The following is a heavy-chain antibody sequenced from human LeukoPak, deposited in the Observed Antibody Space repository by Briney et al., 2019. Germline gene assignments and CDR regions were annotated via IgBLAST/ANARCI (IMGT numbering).Heavy chain of an antibody. J-gene: IGHJ5*02. CDR2: IYYSGST. CDR1: GGSISSSSYY. D-gene: IGHD3-10*01. Sequence: PSETLSLTCTVSGGSISSSSYYWGWIRQPPGKGLEWIGSIYYSGSTYYNPSLKSRVTISVDTSKNQFSLKLSSVTAADTAVFFCARGVVIPMFGGFISGSAPGGQETLFTVSS. CDR3: ARGVVIPMFGGFISGSAP. V-gene: IGHV4-39*01.